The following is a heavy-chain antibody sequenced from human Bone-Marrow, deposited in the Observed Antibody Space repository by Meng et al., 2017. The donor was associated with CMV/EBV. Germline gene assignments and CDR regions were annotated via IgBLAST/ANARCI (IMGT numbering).Heavy chain of an antibody. D-gene: IGHD1-26*01. CDR2: ISYDGSNK. J-gene: IGHJ4*02. CDR1: GFTFSSYA. CDR3: ARTLIVGATPLDY. Sequence: GGSLRLSCAASGFTFSSYAMHWVRQAPGKGLEWVAVISYDGSNKYYADSVKGRFTISRDNSKNTLYLQMNSLRAEDTAVYYCARTLIVGATPLDYWGQGTLVTGSS. V-gene: IGHV3-30*04.